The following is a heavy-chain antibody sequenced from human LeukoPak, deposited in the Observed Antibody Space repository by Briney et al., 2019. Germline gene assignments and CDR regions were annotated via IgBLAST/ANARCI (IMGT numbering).Heavy chain of an antibody. CDR3: VRGGGEPMGYYYYYMDV. J-gene: IGHJ6*03. Sequence: SVKVSCKASGGTFSSYALSWVRQAPGQGLEWMGGIIPRFATTKYGQKFQGRVTLTADESTSTAYMELSSLRSEDTAMYYCVRGGGEPMGYYYYYMDVWGKGTTVTVSS. V-gene: IGHV1-69*13. CDR2: IIPRFATT. D-gene: IGHD1-26*01. CDR1: GGTFSSYA.